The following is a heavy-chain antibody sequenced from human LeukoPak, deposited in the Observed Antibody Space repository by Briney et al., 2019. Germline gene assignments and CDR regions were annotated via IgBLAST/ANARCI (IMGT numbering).Heavy chain of an antibody. CDR1: GFTFSSYA. Sequence: GGSLRLTCAASGFTFSSYAMHWVRQAPGKGLEWVAVISYDGSNKYYADSVKGRFTISRDNSKNTLYLQMNSLRAEDTAVYYCARAPGLGYCSSTSCYESGYFDYWGQGTLVTVSS. J-gene: IGHJ4*02. V-gene: IGHV3-30*01. CDR3: ARAPGLGYCSSTSCYESGYFDY. D-gene: IGHD2-2*01. CDR2: ISYDGSNK.